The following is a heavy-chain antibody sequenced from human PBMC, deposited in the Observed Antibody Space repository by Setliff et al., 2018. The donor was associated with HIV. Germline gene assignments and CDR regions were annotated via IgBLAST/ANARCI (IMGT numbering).Heavy chain of an antibody. CDR3: VRGVKDKQWLGTYAFDI. Sequence: GGSLRLSCAASGFTLSNYWMSWVRQAPGKGLEWVANLKQDGSEKYYVDSVKGRFTISRDNAKNSLYLQMISLRVEDTAVYYCVRGVKDKQWLGTYAFDIWGQGTMVTVSS. D-gene: IGHD6-19*01. V-gene: IGHV3-7*03. CDR2: LKQDGSEK. CDR1: GFTLSNYW. J-gene: IGHJ3*02.